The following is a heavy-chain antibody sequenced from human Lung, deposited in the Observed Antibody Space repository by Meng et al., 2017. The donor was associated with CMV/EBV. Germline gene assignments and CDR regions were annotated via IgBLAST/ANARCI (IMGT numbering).Heavy chain of an antibody. V-gene: IGHV3-13*01. J-gene: IGHJ4*02. CDR1: GFTFSTYD. CDR2: IGTVGDT. Sequence: GEXXKISCTASGFTFSTYDVHWVRQPTGKGLEWVSSIGTVGDTYSIGSVKGRFIISREDAKNSVYLQMNGLRDGDTGLYYCARARSPAHFDYWGQGAVVTVSS. CDR3: ARARSPAHFDY.